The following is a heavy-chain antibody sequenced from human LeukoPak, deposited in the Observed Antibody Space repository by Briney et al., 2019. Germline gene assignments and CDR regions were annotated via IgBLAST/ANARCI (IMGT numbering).Heavy chain of an antibody. Sequence: GGSLRLSCAASGFTVSYNYMSWVRQAPGKGLEWVSVIYSGGGSTYYADSVKGRFTISRDNSKNTVYLQMNSLSAEDTAVYYCVTVGGEAFDTWGQGTVVTVSS. CDR2: IYSGGGST. CDR1: GFTVSYNY. CDR3: VTVGGEAFDT. V-gene: IGHV3-53*01. J-gene: IGHJ3*02. D-gene: IGHD1-26*01.